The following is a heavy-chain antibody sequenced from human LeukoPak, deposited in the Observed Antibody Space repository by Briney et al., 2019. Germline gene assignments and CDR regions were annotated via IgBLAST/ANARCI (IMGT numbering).Heavy chain of an antibody. Sequence: PSETLSLTCAVYDGSFSGYYWSWIRQPPGKGLEWIGEINHSGSTNYNPSLKSRVTISLDTSKSQFSLKVRYVTTADTAVYYCARGLNDSWTGENYWGQGTLVTVSS. V-gene: IGHV4-34*01. CDR2: INHSGST. J-gene: IGHJ4*02. CDR1: DGSFSGYY. D-gene: IGHD3-3*01. CDR3: ARGLNDSWTGENY.